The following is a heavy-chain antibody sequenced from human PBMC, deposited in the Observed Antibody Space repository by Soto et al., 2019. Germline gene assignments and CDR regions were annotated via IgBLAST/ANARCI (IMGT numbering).Heavy chain of an antibody. CDR1: GFTFSSYA. J-gene: IGHJ4*02. CDR2: ISHDGSNK. CDR3: ARDQKYNLNQNFDX. D-gene: IGHD1-20*01. Sequence: QPGGSLRLSFAASGFTFSSYAMHWVRQAPGKGLEWVSFISHDGSNKYYAYSVKGRFTISIDNSNNTLYLQMNSLRAEDTAVYYCARDQKYNLNQNFDXWGQGTLVTVSX. V-gene: IGHV3-30-3*01.